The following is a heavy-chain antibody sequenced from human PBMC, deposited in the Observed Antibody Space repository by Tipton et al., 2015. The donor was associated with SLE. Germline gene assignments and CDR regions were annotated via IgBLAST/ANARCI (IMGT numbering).Heavy chain of an antibody. D-gene: IGHD1-26*01. J-gene: IGHJ6*02. CDR3: ARGSWEYGTLVAMDV. CDR1: GGSISSGGTS. Sequence: TLSLTCAVYGGSISSGGTSWSWIRQPPGKGLEWIGYIYHSGSTLYSPSLKSRITISADRSKNQFSLKLYSVTAADTAVYYCARGSWEYGTLVAMDVWGQGTTVTVSS. CDR2: IYHSGST. V-gene: IGHV4-30-2*01.